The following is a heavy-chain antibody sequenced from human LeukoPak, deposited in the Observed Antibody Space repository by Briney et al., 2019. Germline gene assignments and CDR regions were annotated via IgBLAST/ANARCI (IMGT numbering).Heavy chain of an antibody. D-gene: IGHD6-13*01. CDR2: IWYDGSNK. CDR3: ARDSVVAAAGIDY. V-gene: IGHV3-33*01. Sequence: PGRSLRLSCAASGFTFSSYGMHWVRQAPGKGLEWVAVIWYDGSNKYYADSVKGRFTIFRHNSKNTLYLQMNSLRAEDTAVYYCARDSVVAAAGIDYWGQGTLVTVSS. CDR1: GFTFSSYG. J-gene: IGHJ4*02.